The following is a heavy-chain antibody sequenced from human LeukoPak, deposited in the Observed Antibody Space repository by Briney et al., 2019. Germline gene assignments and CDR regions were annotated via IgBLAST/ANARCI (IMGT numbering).Heavy chain of an antibody. Sequence: GGSLRLSCAASGFTFSSYGMHWVRQAPGQGLEWMGIINPSGGSTSYAQKFQGRVTMTRDMSTSTVYMELSSLRSEDTAVYYCAREQRRGYRFVDYWGQGTLVTVSS. V-gene: IGHV1-46*01. CDR1: GFTFSSYG. CDR3: AREQRRGYRFVDY. CDR2: INPSGGST. J-gene: IGHJ4*02. D-gene: IGHD5-18*01.